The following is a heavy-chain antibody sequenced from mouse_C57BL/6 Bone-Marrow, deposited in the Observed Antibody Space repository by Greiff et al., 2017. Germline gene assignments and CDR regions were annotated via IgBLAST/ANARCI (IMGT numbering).Heavy chain of an antibody. J-gene: IGHJ4*01. CDR1: GYTFTDYE. CDR3: TGLLPYDY. D-gene: IGHD2-3*01. Sequence: SGAELMRPGASVTLSCKASGYTFTDYEMHWVKQTPVHGLEWIGAIDPETGGTAYNQKFKGKAILTADKSSSTAYMELRSLTSEDSAVYYCTGLLPYDYWGQGTSVTVSS. CDR2: IDPETGGT. V-gene: IGHV1-15*01.